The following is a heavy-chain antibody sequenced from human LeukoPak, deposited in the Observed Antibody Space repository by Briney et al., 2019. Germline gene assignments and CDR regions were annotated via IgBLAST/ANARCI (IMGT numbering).Heavy chain of an antibody. J-gene: IGHJ5*02. Sequence: GGSLRLSCAASGFTFSNYNMNWVRQAPGKGLEWVSSISPDSTFIPQADSVKGRFTISRDNAKSSLYLQMESLRVEDAAVYYCANFQTVGVKPFEHWGQGTLVTVSS. CDR2: ISPDSTFI. CDR3: ANFQTVGVKPFEH. V-gene: IGHV3-21*01. D-gene: IGHD1-26*01. CDR1: GFTFSNYN.